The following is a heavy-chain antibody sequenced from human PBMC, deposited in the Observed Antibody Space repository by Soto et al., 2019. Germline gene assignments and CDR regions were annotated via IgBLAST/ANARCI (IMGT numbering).Heavy chain of an antibody. CDR2: NSAYNGNT. CDR3: ARRQWLVGGYYYGMDV. Sequence: QVQLVQSGAEVKKPGASVKVSCKASGYTFTNYGISWVRQAPGQGLEWMGWNSAYNGNTNYAQKLQGRVTMTTDTSTSTAYMELRSLRSGDTAVYYCARRQWLVGGYYYGMDVWGQGTTVTVSS. V-gene: IGHV1-18*01. CDR1: GYTFTNYG. J-gene: IGHJ6*02. D-gene: IGHD6-19*01.